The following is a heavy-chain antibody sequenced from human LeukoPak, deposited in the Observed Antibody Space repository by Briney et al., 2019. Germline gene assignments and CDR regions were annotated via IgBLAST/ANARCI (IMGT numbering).Heavy chain of an antibody. CDR1: GFTFSNAW. V-gene: IGHV3-15*01. Sequence: PGGSLRLSCAASGFTFSNAWMSWVRQAPGKGLEWVGRIKTKTDGGTTDYAAPVKGRFTISRDDSKNTLYLLMNSLKTEDTAVYYCTRYYYDGSGYYYLFDYWGQGTLVTVSS. CDR3: TRYYYDGSGYYYLFDY. CDR2: IKTKTDGGTT. J-gene: IGHJ4*02. D-gene: IGHD3-22*01.